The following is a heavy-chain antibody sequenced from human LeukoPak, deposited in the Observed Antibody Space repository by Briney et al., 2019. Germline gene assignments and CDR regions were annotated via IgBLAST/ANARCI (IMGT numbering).Heavy chain of an antibody. Sequence: SETLSLTCTVSGGSISSGGYYWSWIRQHPGRGLEWIGYIYYSGSTYYNPSLKSRVTISVDTSKNQFSLKLSSVTAADTAVYYCARATGSSITMVRGVSYFDYWGQGTLVTVSS. CDR3: ARATGSSITMVRGVSYFDY. CDR2: IYYSGST. CDR1: GGSISSGGYY. D-gene: IGHD3-10*01. V-gene: IGHV4-31*03. J-gene: IGHJ4*02.